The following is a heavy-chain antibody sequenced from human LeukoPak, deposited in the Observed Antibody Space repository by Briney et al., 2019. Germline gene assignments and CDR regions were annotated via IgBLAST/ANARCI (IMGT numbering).Heavy chain of an antibody. J-gene: IGHJ4*02. Sequence: SETLSLTCTVSGGSISTYYWSWIRQPPGKGLEWIGYIYYSGSTNYNPSLKSRVTISVDTSKNQFSLKLSSVTAADTAVYYCARWVSSPSKVFDYWGQGTLVTVSS. D-gene: IGHD6-6*01. CDR2: IYYSGST. V-gene: IGHV4-59*01. CDR1: GGSISTYY. CDR3: ARWVSSPSKVFDY.